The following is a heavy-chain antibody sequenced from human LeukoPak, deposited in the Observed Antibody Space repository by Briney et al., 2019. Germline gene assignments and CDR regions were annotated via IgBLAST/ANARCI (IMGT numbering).Heavy chain of an antibody. J-gene: IGHJ4*02. CDR3: ARGPSNFWSGYLAY. CDR1: GFTFSSYS. CDR2: SSSYCSYI. Sequence: GGSLCLSCAASGFTFSSYSMNWVRKAQGKGLERVSFSSSYCSYIYYADSVKGRFTISRDNAKNSLYLQMSSLRAEDTAVYYCARGPSNFWSGYLAYWGQGTLVTVSS. D-gene: IGHD3-3*01. V-gene: IGHV3-21*01.